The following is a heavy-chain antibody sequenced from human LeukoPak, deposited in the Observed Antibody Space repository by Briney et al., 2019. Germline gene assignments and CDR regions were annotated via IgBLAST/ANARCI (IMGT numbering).Heavy chain of an antibody. CDR3: ARGRDTSGYYYGMDV. CDR2: AYYSGST. D-gene: IGHD3-10*01. Sequence: SETLSLTCTVSGGSLSSHYWNWVRQPPGKGLEGIGYAYYSGSTNYNPSLTSRVTISVDTSKKQFSLKLSSVTAADTAVYYCARGRDTSGYYYGMDVWGQGTTVTVSS. V-gene: IGHV4-59*11. J-gene: IGHJ6*02. CDR1: GGSLSSHY.